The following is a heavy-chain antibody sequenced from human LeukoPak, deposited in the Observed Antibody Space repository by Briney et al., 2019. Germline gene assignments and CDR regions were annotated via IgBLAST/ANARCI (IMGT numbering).Heavy chain of an antibody. CDR3: VRDRGTYRPIDY. J-gene: IGHJ4*02. CDR1: GFTFDSYN. D-gene: IGHD1-26*01. V-gene: IGHV3-21*04. CDR2: ISSSSSYI. Sequence: GGSLRLSCAASGFTFDSYNMNWVRQAPGKGLEWVSSISSSSSYIYYADSVKGRFTISRDNAQNSLYLQMNSLRAEDTAIYYCVRDRGTYRPIDYWGQGTLVTVSS.